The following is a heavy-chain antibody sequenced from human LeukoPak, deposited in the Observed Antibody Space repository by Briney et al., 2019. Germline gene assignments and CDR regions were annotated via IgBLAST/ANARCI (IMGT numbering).Heavy chain of an antibody. Sequence: GESLKIFCKGSGYSFTSYWIGWVRQVPGKGLEWMGIIYPGDSDTRYSPSFQGQVTISADKSISTAYLQWSSLKASDTAMYYCARRPRGGIWFGELAIDYWGQGTLVTVSS. V-gene: IGHV5-51*01. J-gene: IGHJ4*02. CDR2: IYPGDSDT. CDR1: GYSFTSYW. D-gene: IGHD3-10*01. CDR3: ARRPRGGIWFGELAIDY.